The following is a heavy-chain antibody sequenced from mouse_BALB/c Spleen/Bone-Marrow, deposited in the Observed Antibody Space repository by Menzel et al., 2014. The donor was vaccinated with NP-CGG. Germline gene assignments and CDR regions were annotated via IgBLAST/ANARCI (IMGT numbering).Heavy chain of an antibody. V-gene: IGHV5-12-2*01. D-gene: IGHD3-3*01. CDR3: ARRAGAY. CDR2: ISNGGGST. CDR1: GFTFSSYT. Sequence: DVMLVESGGGLVQPGGSLKLSCAASGFTFSSYTMSWVRQTPEKRLEWVAYISNGGGSTYYPDTVKGRFTISRDNAKNTLYLQMSSLKSEDTAMCYCARRAGAYWGQGTLVTVSA. J-gene: IGHJ3*01.